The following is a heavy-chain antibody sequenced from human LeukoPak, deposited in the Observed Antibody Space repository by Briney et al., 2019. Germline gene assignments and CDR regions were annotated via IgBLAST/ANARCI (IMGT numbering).Heavy chain of an antibody. CDR1: GFTFSSYW. CDR2: IKQDGSEK. CDR3: ARLRYSSSWYLGPDTYYFDY. D-gene: IGHD6-13*01. Sequence: GGSLRLSCAASGFTFSSYWMSWVRQAPGKGLEWVANIKQDGSEKYYVDSVKGRFTISRDNAKNSLYLQMNSLRAEDTAVYYCARLRYSSSWYLGPDTYYFDYWGQGTLVTVSS. V-gene: IGHV3-7*01. J-gene: IGHJ4*02.